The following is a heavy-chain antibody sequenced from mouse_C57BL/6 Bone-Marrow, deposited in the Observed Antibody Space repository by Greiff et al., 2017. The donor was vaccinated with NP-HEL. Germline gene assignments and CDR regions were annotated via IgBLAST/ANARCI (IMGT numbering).Heavy chain of an antibody. CDR2: ISDGGSYT. D-gene: IGHD2-1*01. CDR1: GFTFSSYA. CDR3: ASLLLWFAY. J-gene: IGHJ3*01. V-gene: IGHV5-4*03. Sequence: EVKLEESGGGLVKPGGSLKLSCAASGFTFSSYAMSWVRQTPEKRLEWVATISDGGSYTYYPDNVKGRFTISRDNAKNNLYLQMSHLKSEDTAMYYCASLLLWFAYWGQGTLVTVSA.